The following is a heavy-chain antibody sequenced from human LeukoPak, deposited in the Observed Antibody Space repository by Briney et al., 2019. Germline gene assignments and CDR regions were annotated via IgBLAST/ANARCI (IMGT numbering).Heavy chain of an antibody. CDR2: MYYRGNT. CDR3: ARAHNWKYGTFDY. CDR1: GGPISSYY. D-gene: IGHD1-7*01. Sequence: SETLSLTCTVSGGPISSYYWSWIRQPPGKGLEWIGYMYYRGNTNYDPSLKSRVTISIDTPNNQFSLKLSSVTAADTAVYYCARAHNWKYGTFDYWGQGTLVTVSS. V-gene: IGHV4-59*12. J-gene: IGHJ4*02.